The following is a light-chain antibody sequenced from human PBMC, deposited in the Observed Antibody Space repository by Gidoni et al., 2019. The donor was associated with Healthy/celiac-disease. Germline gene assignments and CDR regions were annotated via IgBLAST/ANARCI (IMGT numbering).Light chain of an antibody. Sequence: QPALTHPAPVSGSPGQSITISCTGTNSDVGIYNLVAWYQQHPSKASILMIYEVSKRPSGVSNRFSGSKSGNTASLTSSGLQAEDEADYYCCSYAGSSTFVFGGGTKLTVL. J-gene: IGLJ2*01. CDR1: NSDVGIYNL. CDR2: EVS. CDR3: CSYAGSSTFV. V-gene: IGLV2-23*02.